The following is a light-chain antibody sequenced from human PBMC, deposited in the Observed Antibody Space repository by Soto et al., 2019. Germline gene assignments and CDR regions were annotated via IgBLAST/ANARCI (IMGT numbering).Light chain of an antibody. Sequence: QSVLTQPASVSGSPGQSITISCTGTSSDVGDYKFVSWYQQHPGKVPKLMIYEVRNRPSGVSNRFSGSKSGNTASLTISGLQAEDEADYYCTSYTTSSSPVVFGGGTKLTVL. J-gene: IGLJ2*01. CDR2: EVR. V-gene: IGLV2-14*01. CDR1: SSDVGDYKF. CDR3: TSYTTSSSPVV.